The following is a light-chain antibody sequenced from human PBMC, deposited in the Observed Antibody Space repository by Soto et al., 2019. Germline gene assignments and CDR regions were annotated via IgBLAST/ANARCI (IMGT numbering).Light chain of an antibody. Sequence: AIQMTQSPSSLSASVGDRVTITCRASQGIRNDLGWYQQKPGKAPKLLIYDASSLESGVPLRFSGSGSGTDFTLTISSLHPEDFATYYCLQDYNYPRTFGQGTKVDIK. J-gene: IGKJ1*01. V-gene: IGKV1-6*01. CDR2: DAS. CDR1: QGIRND. CDR3: LQDYNYPRT.